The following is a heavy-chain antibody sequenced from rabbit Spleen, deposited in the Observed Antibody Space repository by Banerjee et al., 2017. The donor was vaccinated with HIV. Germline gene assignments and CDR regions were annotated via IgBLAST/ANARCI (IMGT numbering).Heavy chain of an antibody. CDR2: IDPIFGVS. CDR1: GFDISKYG. V-gene: IGHV1S47*01. Sequence: QEQLVESGGGLVQPGGSLKLSCTVSGFDISKYGVTWVRQAPGKGLEWIGYIDPIFGVSYYATWVNGRFTISSHDAQNTLYLQLSSLTAADTATYFCVRAVAAKFSLWGPGTLVTVS. J-gene: IGHJ4*01. CDR3: VRAVAAKFSL. D-gene: IGHD4-1*01.